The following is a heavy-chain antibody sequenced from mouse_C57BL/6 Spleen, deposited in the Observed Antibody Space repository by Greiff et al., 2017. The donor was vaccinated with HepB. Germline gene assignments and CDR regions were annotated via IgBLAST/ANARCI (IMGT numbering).Heavy chain of an antibody. D-gene: IGHD4-1*01. Sequence: VQLQQSGAELVRPGASVKLSCKASGYTFTDYYINWVKQRPGQGLEWIARIYPGSGNTYYNEKFKGKATLTAEKSSSTAYMQLSSLTSEDSAVYFCARRRTGYFDYWGQGTTLTVSS. CDR2: IYPGSGNT. CDR1: GYTFTDYY. J-gene: IGHJ2*01. V-gene: IGHV1-76*01. CDR3: ARRRTGYFDY.